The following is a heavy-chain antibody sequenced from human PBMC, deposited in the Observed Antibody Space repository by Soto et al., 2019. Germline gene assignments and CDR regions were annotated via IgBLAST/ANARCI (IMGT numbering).Heavy chain of an antibody. CDR2: FSAYNGNT. CDR3: ARGVPTGMVQRYYVDY. CDR1: GYTFTSYG. Sequence: QVQLVQSGVEVKKPGASVKVSCKASGYTFTSYGISWVRQAPGQGLEWMGWFSAYNGNTKYAQKLQGSVTMTTDTTARTAYMELRSLISEATAVYYCARGVPTGMVQRYYVDYWGQGTLVTVSS. D-gene: IGHD2-2*01. V-gene: IGHV1-18*01. J-gene: IGHJ4*02.